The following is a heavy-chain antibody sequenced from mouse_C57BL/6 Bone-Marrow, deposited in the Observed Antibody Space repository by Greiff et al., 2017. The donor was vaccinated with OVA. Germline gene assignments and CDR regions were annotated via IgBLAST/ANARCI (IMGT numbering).Heavy chain of an antibody. CDR1: GYTFTSYG. CDR2: IYPRSGNT. D-gene: IGHD2-1*01. V-gene: IGHV1-81*01. CDR3: ARSDYGNYKNYFDY. J-gene: IGHJ2*01. Sequence: LQESGAELARPGASVKLSCKASGYTFTSYGISWVKQRTGQGLEWIGEIYPRSGNTYYNEKFKGKATLTADKSSSTAYLELRSLTSEDSAVYFCARSDYGNYKNYFDYWGQGTTLTVSS.